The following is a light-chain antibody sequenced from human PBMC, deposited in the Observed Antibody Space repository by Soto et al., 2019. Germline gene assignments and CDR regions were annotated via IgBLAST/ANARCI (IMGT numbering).Light chain of an antibody. CDR3: QQYGDSPPYT. CDR2: GAS. V-gene: IGKV3-20*01. Sequence: EIVLTQSPGTLSLSPGERATLSCRASRSVSSTYLAWYQQKPGQAPRLLIYGASSRATGIPDRFSGSGSGTDFTLTISRLEPEDFAVYYCQQYGDSPPYTFGQGTNLEI. J-gene: IGKJ2*01. CDR1: RSVSSTY.